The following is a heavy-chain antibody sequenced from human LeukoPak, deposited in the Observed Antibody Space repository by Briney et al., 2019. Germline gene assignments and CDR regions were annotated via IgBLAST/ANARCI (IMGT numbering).Heavy chain of an antibody. CDR2: INYDETTT. CDR1: GFTFSSYW. V-gene: IGHV3-74*01. CDR3: VRSHQGGFDY. J-gene: IGHJ4*02. Sequence: GGSLRLSCAASGFTFSSYWMHWVRQDPGKGLVWVSRINYDETTTTYADSVKGRFTISRDNAKNTLYLQMNSLRAEDTGVYYCVRSHQGGFDYWGQGTLVTVSS. D-gene: IGHD2-2*01.